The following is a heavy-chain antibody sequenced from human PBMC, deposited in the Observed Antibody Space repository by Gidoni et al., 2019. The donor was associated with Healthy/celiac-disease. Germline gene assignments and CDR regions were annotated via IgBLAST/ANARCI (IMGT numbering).Heavy chain of an antibody. V-gene: IGHV2-70*15. D-gene: IGHD6-19*01. CDR1: GFSLSTSGMC. J-gene: IGHJ4*02. CDR2: IDWDDDK. Sequence: QVTLRESGPALVKHTQTLTLTCTFSGFSLSTSGMCVSWIRQPPGKALEWLARIDWDDDKYYSTSLKTRLTISKDTSKNQVVLTMTNMDPVDTATYYCAREVVFSSGQRGPYYFDYWGQGTLVTVSS. CDR3: AREVVFSSGQRGPYYFDY.